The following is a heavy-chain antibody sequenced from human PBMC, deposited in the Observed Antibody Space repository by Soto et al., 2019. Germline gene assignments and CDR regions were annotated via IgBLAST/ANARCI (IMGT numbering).Heavy chain of an antibody. CDR1: GFTFSSYG. Sequence: QVQLVESGGGVVQPGRSLRLSCAASGFTFSSYGMHWVRQAPGKGLEWVAVISYDGSNKYYADSVKGRFTISRDNSKHTLYLQMSSLRAEDTDVYYCAKGDIVVVVAAGRRGWFDPWGQGTLVTVSS. CDR2: ISYDGSNK. CDR3: AKGDIVVVVAAGRRGWFDP. V-gene: IGHV3-30*18. J-gene: IGHJ5*02. D-gene: IGHD2-15*01.